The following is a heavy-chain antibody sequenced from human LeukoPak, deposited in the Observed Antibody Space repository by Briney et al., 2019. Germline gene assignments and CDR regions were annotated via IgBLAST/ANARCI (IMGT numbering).Heavy chain of an antibody. Sequence: ASVKVSCKASGFTFTSSAVQWVRQARGQRLEWIGWIVVGSGNTNYAQKFQERVTITRDMSTSTAYMELSSLRSEDTAVYYCAVRPAAHTARYYYYGMDAWGQGTTVTVSS. J-gene: IGHJ6*02. CDR3: AVRPAAHTARYYYYGMDA. CDR1: GFTFTSSA. D-gene: IGHD2-2*01. CDR2: IVVGSGNT. V-gene: IGHV1-58*01.